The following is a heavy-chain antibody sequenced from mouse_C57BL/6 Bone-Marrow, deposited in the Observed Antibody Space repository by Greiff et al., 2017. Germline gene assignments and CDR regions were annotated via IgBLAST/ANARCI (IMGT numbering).Heavy chain of an antibody. CDR1: GYTFTSYW. CDR3: AREGGFPLGFDY. CDR2: IHPNSGST. V-gene: IGHV1-64*01. Sequence: QVQLQQPGAELVKPGASVKLSCKASGYTFTSYWMHWVKQRPGQGLEWIGMIHPNSGSTNYNEKFKSKATLTVDKSSSTAYMQLSSLTSEDSAVYYCAREGGFPLGFDYWGQGTTLTVSS. J-gene: IGHJ2*01.